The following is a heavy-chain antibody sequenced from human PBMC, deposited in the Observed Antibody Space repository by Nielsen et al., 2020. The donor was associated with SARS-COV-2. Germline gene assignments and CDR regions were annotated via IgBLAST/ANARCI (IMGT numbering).Heavy chain of an antibody. D-gene: IGHD2-8*01. CDR2: IIPIFGKA. CDR3: ARSQGYTNGYYKYAMEV. V-gene: IGHV1-69*13. CDR1: GGTFSTNA. J-gene: IGHJ6*02. Sequence: SVKVSCKASGGTFSTNAINWVRQAPGQGLEWMGGIIPIFGKADYAQKSQGRVTITADESTNTAYVELSSLTSEDTAVYYCARSQGYTNGYYKYAMEVWGQGTTVIVSS.